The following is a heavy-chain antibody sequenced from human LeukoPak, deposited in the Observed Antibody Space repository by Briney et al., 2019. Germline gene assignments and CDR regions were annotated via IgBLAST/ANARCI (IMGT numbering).Heavy chain of an antibody. D-gene: IGHD6-6*01. CDR3: ARPIPWAARACYFDY. J-gene: IGHJ4*02. V-gene: IGHV4-59*11. CDR1: GGSISSHY. CDR2: IYYSGST. Sequence: SETLSLTCTVSGGSISSHYWSWIRQPPGKGLEWIGYIYYSGSTNYNPSLKSRVTISVDTSKNQFSLKLSSVTAADTAVYYCARPIPWAARACYFDYWGQGTLVTVSS.